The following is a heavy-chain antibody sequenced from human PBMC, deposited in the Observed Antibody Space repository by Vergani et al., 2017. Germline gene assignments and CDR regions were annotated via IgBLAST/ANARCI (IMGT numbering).Heavy chain of an antibody. CDR2: INPMFGTT. V-gene: IGHV1-46*01. D-gene: IGHD3-10*01. Sequence: QVQLVQSGAEVKKPGASVKVSCKASGYTFTGYYMHWVRQAPGQGLEWMGWINPMFGTTSYPQKFQGRVTISADASTRTVYMEVSSLSVEDTALYYCAREKYGPGSDPVYFYYGMDVWGEGTTVTVSS. J-gene: IGHJ6*04. CDR1: GYTFTGYY. CDR3: AREKYGPGSDPVYFYYGMDV.